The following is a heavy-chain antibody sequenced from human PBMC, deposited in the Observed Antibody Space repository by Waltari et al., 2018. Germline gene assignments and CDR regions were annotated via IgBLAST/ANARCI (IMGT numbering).Heavy chain of an antibody. D-gene: IGHD6-19*01. V-gene: IGHV4-61*02. Sequence: QVQLQESGPGLVKPSQTLSLTCTVSGGSISSGSYYWSWIRQPAGKGLEWIGRIYTSGSTNYNPPLKSRVTISVDTSKNQFSLKLSSVTAADTAVYYCAREAVAGTPSGDWFDPWGQGTLVTVSS. CDR3: AREAVAGTPSGDWFDP. CDR2: IYTSGST. J-gene: IGHJ5*02. CDR1: GGSISSGSYY.